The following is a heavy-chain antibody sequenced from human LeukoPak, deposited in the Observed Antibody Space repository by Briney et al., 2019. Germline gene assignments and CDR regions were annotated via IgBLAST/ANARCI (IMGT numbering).Heavy chain of an antibody. CDR3: AKGGYSSSWYADLSYFDY. D-gene: IGHD6-13*01. V-gene: IGHV3-23*01. CDR2: ITGHGDTT. J-gene: IGHJ4*02. Sequence: GGSLRLSCAASGFSFSNYGMNWVRQAPGKGLEWVSGITGHGDTTYYADSVKGRFTISRDNSKNTLYLQMNSLRAEDTAVYYCAKGGYSSSWYADLSYFDYWGQGTLVTVSS. CDR1: GFSFSNYG.